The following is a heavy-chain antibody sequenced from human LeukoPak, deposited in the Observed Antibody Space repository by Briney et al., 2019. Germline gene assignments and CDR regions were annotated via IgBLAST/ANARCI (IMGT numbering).Heavy chain of an antibody. CDR2: ISGSGGST. D-gene: IGHD3-3*01. Sequence: GGSLRLSCAASGFTFSSYAMSWVRQAPGKGLEWVSAISGSGGSTYYADSVKGRFTISRDNSKNTLYLQMNSLRAEDTAVYYCAKESEGWSGYYFYYYYYYMDVWGKGTTVTISS. J-gene: IGHJ6*03. CDR1: GFTFSSYA. CDR3: AKESEGWSGYYFYYYYYYMDV. V-gene: IGHV3-23*01.